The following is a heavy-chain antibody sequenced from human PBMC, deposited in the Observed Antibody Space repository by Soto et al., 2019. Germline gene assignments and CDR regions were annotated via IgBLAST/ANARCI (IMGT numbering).Heavy chain of an antibody. Sequence: QVQLVESGGGVVQPGRSLRLSCAASGFTFSSYGMHWVRQAPGKGLEWVAVIWYDGSNKYYADSVNGRFTISRDNSKNTLYLQMNSLRAEDTAVYYCARDYGDYVSDYYYGMDVWGQGTTVTVSS. CDR2: IWYDGSNK. CDR3: ARDYGDYVSDYYYGMDV. D-gene: IGHD4-17*01. J-gene: IGHJ6*02. CDR1: GFTFSSYG. V-gene: IGHV3-33*01.